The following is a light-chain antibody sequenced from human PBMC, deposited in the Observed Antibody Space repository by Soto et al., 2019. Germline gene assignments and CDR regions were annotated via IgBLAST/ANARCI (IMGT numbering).Light chain of an antibody. CDR1: QSVSSN. J-gene: IGKJ4*01. CDR3: QQYDNWPPLT. CDR2: GAS. V-gene: IGKV3-15*01. Sequence: ERVMAQSPATLSVSPGERVTLSCRASQSVSSNLAWYQQKPGQAPRLLIYGASTRATGIPARFRGSGSGTEFTLTLSSLQSEDFAIYYCQQYDNWPPLTFGGGTKVEIK.